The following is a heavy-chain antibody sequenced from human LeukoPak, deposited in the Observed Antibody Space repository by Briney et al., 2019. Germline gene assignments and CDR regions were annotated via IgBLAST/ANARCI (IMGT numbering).Heavy chain of an antibody. Sequence: EGSLRLSCAASGFTFSSYDMHWVRQATGRGLEWVSAIGTAADTYYPGSVKGRFTISRENAKNYLYLQMNGLRAGDTAVYYCARGPYGSGAPSLDYWGQGTLVTVSS. J-gene: IGHJ4*02. CDR2: IGTAADT. CDR3: ARGPYGSGAPSLDY. V-gene: IGHV3-13*04. CDR1: GFTFSSYD. D-gene: IGHD3-10*01.